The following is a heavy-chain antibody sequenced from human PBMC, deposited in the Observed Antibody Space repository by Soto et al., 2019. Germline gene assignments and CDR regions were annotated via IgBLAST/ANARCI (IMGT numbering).Heavy chain of an antibody. CDR1: GGSFSGYY. J-gene: IGHJ5*02. CDR2: ISYSGRT. Sequence: QVQLQESGPGLVKPSETLSLTCTVSGGSFSGYYWSWIRQPPGKGLEWIGYISYSGRTTYNPSLQSRVTISLDTSKSQFSLKLSAVTAADTAVYFWAREKVVGRGNWFDPWGQGALVNVSS. D-gene: IGHD2-21*01. CDR3: AREKVVGRGNWFDP. V-gene: IGHV4-59*01.